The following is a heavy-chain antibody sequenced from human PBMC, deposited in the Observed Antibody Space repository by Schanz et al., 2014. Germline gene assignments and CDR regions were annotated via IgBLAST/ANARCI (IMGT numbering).Heavy chain of an antibody. CDR1: GFTFSDYY. Sequence: KLVESGGGVVQPGRSLRLSCAASGFTFSDYYMTWIRQAPGKGLDWVSYISSSGTTLYYADSVKGRFTISRDNAKNSLYLQMNSLRVEDTAVYYCARDLPYAMSTRWGQGTLVTVSS. CDR2: ISSSGTTL. D-gene: IGHD2-2*01. V-gene: IGHV3-11*01. CDR3: ARDLPYAMSTR. J-gene: IGHJ4*02.